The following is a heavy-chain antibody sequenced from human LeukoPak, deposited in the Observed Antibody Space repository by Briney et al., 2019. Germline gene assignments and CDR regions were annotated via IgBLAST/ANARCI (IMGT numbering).Heavy chain of an antibody. CDR2: IKQDGSEE. Sequence: GGSLRLSCAASGFTFSNYWMSWVRQAPGKGLEWVANIKQDGSEEYYVDSVKGRFTISRDNARNSLYLQMNSLRAEDTAVYYCTREIAAAGIWGQGTLVTVSS. CDR3: TREIAAAGI. D-gene: IGHD6-13*01. CDR1: GFTFSNYW. J-gene: IGHJ4*02. V-gene: IGHV3-7*04.